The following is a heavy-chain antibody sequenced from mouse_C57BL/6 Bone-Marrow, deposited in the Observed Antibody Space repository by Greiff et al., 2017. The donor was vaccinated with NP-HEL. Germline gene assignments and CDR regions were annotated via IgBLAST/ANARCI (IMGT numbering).Heavy chain of an antibody. CDR2: INPTSFHT. Sequence: EVQLQQSGPELVNPGASGKISWKASGSPLTPYHLTLLTPRPFNILEFILLINPTSFHTIDNQKFKGKATLTVDQSSSTAYMQLNSLTSEDSAVYYCARFPYGSSGFAYWGQGTLVTVSA. CDR3: ARFPYGSSGFAY. CDR1: GSPLTPYH. D-gene: IGHD1-1*01. V-gene: IGHV1-39*01. J-gene: IGHJ3*01.